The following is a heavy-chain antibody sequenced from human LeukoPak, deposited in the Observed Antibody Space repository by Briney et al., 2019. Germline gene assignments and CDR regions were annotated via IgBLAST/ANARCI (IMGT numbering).Heavy chain of an antibody. CDR1: GFTFSNAW. CDR3: TIHRTTVVTNYFDY. D-gene: IGHD4-23*01. J-gene: IGHJ4*02. CDR2: IKSKTDGGTT. Sequence: GGSLRLSCAASGFTFSNAWMSWVRQAPGKGLEWVGRIKSKTDGGTTDYAAPVKGRFTISRDDSKNTLCLQMNSLKTEDTAVYYCTIHRTTVVTNYFDYWGQGTLVTVSS. V-gene: IGHV3-15*01.